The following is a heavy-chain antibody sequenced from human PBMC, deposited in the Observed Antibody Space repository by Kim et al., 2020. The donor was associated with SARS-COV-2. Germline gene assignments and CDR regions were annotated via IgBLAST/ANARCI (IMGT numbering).Heavy chain of an antibody. J-gene: IGHJ5*02. Sequence: SETLSLTCTVSGGSISSSDYYWGWIRQPPGKGLEWIGSIYYTGTTYYNPSLKSRVTTSVDTSKNQFSLQLSSVTDATVYYCARHGCTGGVCYFDPWCQGT. CDR3: ARHGCTGGVCYFDP. D-gene: IGHD2-8*02. CDR2: IYYTGTT. CDR1: GGSISSSDYY. V-gene: IGHV4-39*01.